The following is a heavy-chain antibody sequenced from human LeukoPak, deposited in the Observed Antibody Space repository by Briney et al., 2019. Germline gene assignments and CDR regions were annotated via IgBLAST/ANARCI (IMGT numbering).Heavy chain of an antibody. J-gene: IGHJ4*02. CDR1: GFTFRSHA. Sequence: GGSLRLSCVGSGFTFRSHAMSWVRQAPEKGLEFVSGIYENGGTTYYADSVKGRFTISRDNSKNTLYLQMNSLRAEDTAVYYCAKRATVAGPYYFDYWGQGTLVTVSS. CDR2: IYENGGTT. V-gene: IGHV3-23*01. D-gene: IGHD6-19*01. CDR3: AKRATVAGPYYFDY.